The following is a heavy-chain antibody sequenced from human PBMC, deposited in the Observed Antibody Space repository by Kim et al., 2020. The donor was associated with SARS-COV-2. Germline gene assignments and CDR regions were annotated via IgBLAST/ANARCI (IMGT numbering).Heavy chain of an antibody. CDR2: ISIGHDDT. V-gene: IGHV1-3*04. Sequence: ASVKVSCKASGYTFINYVMHWVRQAPGQRLEWMGLISIGHDDTKYSQKFRGRVTITRDTTASTAYMELSSLRSEDTAVYYCARGSGWPFDYWGQGTLVT. CDR1: GYTFINYV. J-gene: IGHJ4*02. CDR3: ARGSGWPFDY. D-gene: IGHD6-19*01.